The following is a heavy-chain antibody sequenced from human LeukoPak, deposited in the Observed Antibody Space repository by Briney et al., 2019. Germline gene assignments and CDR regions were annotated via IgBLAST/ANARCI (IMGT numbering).Heavy chain of an antibody. CDR1: GFTFSSYA. J-gene: IGHJ4*02. Sequence: PGGSLRLSCAASGFTFSSYAMSWVRQAPGKGLGWVASIATSDTYYTDSVKGRFTISRDNAKNTLYVQMNSLRAEDTAVYYCARGGIRFIDYWGQGTLVTVSS. CDR2: IATSDT. D-gene: IGHD3-16*01. V-gene: IGHV3-23*05. CDR3: ARGGIRFIDY.